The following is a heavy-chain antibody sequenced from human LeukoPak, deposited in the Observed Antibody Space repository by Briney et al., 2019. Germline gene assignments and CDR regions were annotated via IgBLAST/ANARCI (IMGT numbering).Heavy chain of an antibody. D-gene: IGHD3-3*01. CDR2: IYHSGST. V-gene: IGHV4-38-2*01. CDR3: ARRNIDDDFWSGYYGAFDY. Sequence: PSETLSLTCAVSGYSISSGYYWGWIRQPTGNGLEWIGSIYHSGSTYYNPSLKSRVTISVDTSKSQFSLKLSSVTAAETAVYYCARRNIDDDFWSGYYGAFDYWGQGTLVTVSS. CDR1: GYSISSGYY. J-gene: IGHJ4*02.